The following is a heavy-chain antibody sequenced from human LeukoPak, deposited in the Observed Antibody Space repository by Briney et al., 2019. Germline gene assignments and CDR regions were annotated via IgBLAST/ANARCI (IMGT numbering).Heavy chain of an antibody. CDR2: IYYSGST. Sequence: SETLSLTCTVSGGSISSYYWSWIRQPPGKGLEWIGYIYYSGSTNYNPSLKSRVTISVDTSKNQFSLKLSSVTAADTAVYYCSRVNYYYGIDVWGQGTTVTVSS. CDR1: GGSISSYY. J-gene: IGHJ6*02. V-gene: IGHV4-59*01. CDR3: SRVNYYYGIDV.